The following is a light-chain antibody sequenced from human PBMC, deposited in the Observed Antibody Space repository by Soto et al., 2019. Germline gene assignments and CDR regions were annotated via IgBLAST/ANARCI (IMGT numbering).Light chain of an antibody. Sequence: EIVLTQSPATLSLSPGERATLSCRASQSVSSYLAWYQQKPGQAPRLLIYDASNRATGIPARFSGRGSATDFTLTISSLEPEDFAVYYCQQRGNWPWTFGQGTKVEIK. J-gene: IGKJ1*01. CDR3: QQRGNWPWT. V-gene: IGKV3-11*01. CDR2: DAS. CDR1: QSVSSY.